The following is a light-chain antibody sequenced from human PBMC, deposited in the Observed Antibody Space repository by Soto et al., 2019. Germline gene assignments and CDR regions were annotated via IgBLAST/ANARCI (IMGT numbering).Light chain of an antibody. Sequence: QSALTQPASVSGSPGQSIAISCIGSSSDVGGYNYVSWHQQHPGKAPKVVIYDVSNRPSGVSDRFFGSKSGNTASLTISGLQAEDEADYYCSSYTSSSTYVFGTGTKLTVL. CDR2: DVS. CDR3: SSYTSSSTYV. CDR1: SSDVGGYNY. J-gene: IGLJ1*01. V-gene: IGLV2-14*01.